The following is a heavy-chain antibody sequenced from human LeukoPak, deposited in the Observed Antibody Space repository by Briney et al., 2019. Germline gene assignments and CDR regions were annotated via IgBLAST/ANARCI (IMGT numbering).Heavy chain of an antibody. D-gene: IGHD3-22*01. CDR1: GGTFSSYA. Sequence: SLKVSCKASGGTFSSYAISWVRQAPGQGLEWMGGIIPIFGTANSAQKFQGRVTITAAESTSTAYMELSSLRSEDTAVYYCAREYYYDSSSFDPWGQGTLVTVSS. J-gene: IGHJ5*02. CDR3: AREYYYDSSSFDP. V-gene: IGHV1-69*01. CDR2: IIPIFGTA.